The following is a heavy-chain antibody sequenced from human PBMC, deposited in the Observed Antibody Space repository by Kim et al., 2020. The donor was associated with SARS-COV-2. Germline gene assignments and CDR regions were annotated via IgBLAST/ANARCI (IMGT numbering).Heavy chain of an antibody. J-gene: IGHJ6*02. CDR2: T. V-gene: IGHV3-15*01. Sequence: TEYAAPGKGRFTISRDDSKNTLYLQMNSLKTEDTAVYYCTRVVRSSYGMDVWGQGTTVTVSS. D-gene: IGHD3-3*01. CDR3: TRVVRSSYGMDV.